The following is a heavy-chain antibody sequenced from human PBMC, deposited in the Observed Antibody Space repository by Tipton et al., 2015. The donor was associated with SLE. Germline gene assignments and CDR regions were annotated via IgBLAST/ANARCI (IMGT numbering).Heavy chain of an antibody. CDR2: ISDSGST. CDR1: GGSISTYY. CDR3: ARVAATEVFDY. D-gene: IGHD1-1*01. Sequence: TLSLTCTVSGGSISTYYWSWIRQPPGKGLEWIGYISDSGSTDYNPSLKSRVTISVDMSKNQVSLKLSSVTAADTAVYFCARVAATEVFDYWGQGTLVTVSS. V-gene: IGHV4-59*12. J-gene: IGHJ4*02.